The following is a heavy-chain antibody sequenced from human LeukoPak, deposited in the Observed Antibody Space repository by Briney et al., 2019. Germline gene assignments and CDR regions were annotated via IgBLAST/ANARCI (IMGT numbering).Heavy chain of an antibody. J-gene: IGHJ3*02. CDR1: GFTFSDYY. CDR2: ISSSSYT. V-gene: IGHV3-11*06. CDR3: ARGPVVPAANDAFAAFDI. D-gene: IGHD2-2*01. Sequence: TGGSLRLSCAASGFTFSDYYMSWIRQAPGKGLVWVSYISSSSYTNYADSVKGRFTISRDNAKNSLYLQMNSLRAEDTAVYYCARGPVVPAANDAFAAFDIWGQGTMVTVSS.